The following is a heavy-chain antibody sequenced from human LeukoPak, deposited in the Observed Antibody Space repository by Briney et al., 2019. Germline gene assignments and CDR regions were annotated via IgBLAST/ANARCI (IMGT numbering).Heavy chain of an antibody. Sequence: PGGSLRLSCAASGVTLSSYWMSWVRQAPGKGLEWVANIKQDGSERYYVDSVKGRFTISRENAKNSLYLQMNSLRAEDTAVYYCARRYCGGDCHSPYFDYWGQGTLVTVSS. CDR1: GVTLSSYW. D-gene: IGHD2-21*02. CDR3: ARRYCGGDCHSPYFDY. CDR2: IKQDGSER. J-gene: IGHJ4*02. V-gene: IGHV3-7*01.